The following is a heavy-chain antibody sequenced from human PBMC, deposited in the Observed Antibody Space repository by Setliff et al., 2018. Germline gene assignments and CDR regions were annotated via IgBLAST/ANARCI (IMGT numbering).Heavy chain of an antibody. Sequence: PSETLSLTCTVSGGSITSGRYYWGWIRQPPGQGLEWIASIHYSENTYYNPSLKTRVTISVDTSKNQFSLKLSFVTAADTAVYYCARDYWGSLDYWGQGILVTVSS. CDR3: ARDYWGSLDY. CDR1: GGSITSGRYY. J-gene: IGHJ4*02. D-gene: IGHD7-27*01. CDR2: IHYSENT. V-gene: IGHV4-39*02.